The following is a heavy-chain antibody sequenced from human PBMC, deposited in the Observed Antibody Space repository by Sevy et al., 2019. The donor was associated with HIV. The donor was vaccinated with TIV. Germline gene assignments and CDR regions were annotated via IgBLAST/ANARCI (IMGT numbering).Heavy chain of an antibody. CDR2: KKVDGMEK. V-gene: IGHV3-7*03. CDR1: GFTFRGYG. J-gene: IGHJ6*02. CDR3: ARDCSSTSCLWGLDV. Sequence: GGPLNPPCAVSGFTFRGYGMSWFRQPPGRGRKGVAHKKVDGMEKYHLASLKGRFTISRDNAKNSLFLQMNSLRVEDTAVYYCARDCSSTSCLWGLDVWGQGTAVTVSS. D-gene: IGHD2-2*01.